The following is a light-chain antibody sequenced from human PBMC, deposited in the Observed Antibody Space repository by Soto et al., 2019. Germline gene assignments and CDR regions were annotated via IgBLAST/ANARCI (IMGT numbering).Light chain of an antibody. CDR3: QQYATSPWT. J-gene: IGKJ1*01. V-gene: IGKV3-20*01. CDR2: GAS. CDR1: QTVDTNY. Sequence: EIVLTQSPGTLSLSPGERATLSCRASQTVDTNYFAWYQQIPGQAPRLLIYGASTRATGIPDRFSGSGSGTYFTLTISRLDPEDSAVYYCQQYATSPWTFGQGTKVEIK.